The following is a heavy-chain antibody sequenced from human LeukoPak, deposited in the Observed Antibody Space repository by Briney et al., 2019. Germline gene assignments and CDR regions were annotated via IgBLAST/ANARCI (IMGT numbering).Heavy chain of an antibody. V-gene: IGHV4-4*02. CDR2: IYHSGST. CDR1: GGSISSSNW. D-gene: IGHD3-10*01. Sequence: RPSETLSLTCAVSGGSISSSNWWSWVRQPPGKGLEWIGEIYHSGSTNYNPSLKSRVTISVDTSKNQFSLKLSSVTAADTAVYYCARVYGSGSYYNGYYYYYMDVWGKGTTVTISS. CDR3: ARVYGSGSYYNGYYYYYMDV. J-gene: IGHJ6*03.